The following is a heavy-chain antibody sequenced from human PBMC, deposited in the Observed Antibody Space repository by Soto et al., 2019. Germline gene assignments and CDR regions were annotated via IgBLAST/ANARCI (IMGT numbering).Heavy chain of an antibody. Sequence: SVKVSCKASGGTFSSYAISWVRQAPGQGLEWMGGIIPIFGTANYAQKIQGRVTITADESTSTAYMELSSLRSEDTAVYYCASGYYYDSSGFNWFDPWGQGTLVTVSS. CDR3: ASGYYYDSSGFNWFDP. CDR2: IIPIFGTA. V-gene: IGHV1-69*13. D-gene: IGHD3-22*01. CDR1: GGTFSSYA. J-gene: IGHJ5*02.